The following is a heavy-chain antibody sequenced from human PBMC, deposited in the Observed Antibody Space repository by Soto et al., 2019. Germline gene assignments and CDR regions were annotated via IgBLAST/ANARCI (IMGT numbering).Heavy chain of an antibody. CDR2: MHHNSGNT. J-gene: IGHJ3*02. V-gene: IGHV1-8*01. D-gene: IGHD3-22*01. Sequence: QVQLVQSGAEVKKPGASLKVSCKASGYTFTSSDINWVPQATGQSLEWMGSMHHNSGNTGYAQKFQGRVTMTRKTSRRTAYMALSSVGYDGTAGYYCAGCNCDSCGHDAFAILGQGTMVNVSS. CDR3: AGCNCDSCGHDAFAI. CDR1: GYTFTSSD.